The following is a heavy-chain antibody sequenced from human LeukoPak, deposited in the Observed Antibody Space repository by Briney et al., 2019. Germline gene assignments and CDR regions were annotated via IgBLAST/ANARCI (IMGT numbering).Heavy chain of an antibody. CDR1: GFTVSSNY. J-gene: IGHJ4*02. V-gene: IGHV3-66*01. CDR3: ARDAAYSSSWYSPGGDY. CDR2: IYSGGST. D-gene: IGHD6-13*01. Sequence: GGSLRLSCAASGFTVSSNYMSWVRQAPGKGLEWVSVIYSGGSTYYADSVKGRFTISRDNSKNTLYLQMNSLRAEDAAVYYCARDAAYSSSWYSPGGDYWGQGTLVTVSS.